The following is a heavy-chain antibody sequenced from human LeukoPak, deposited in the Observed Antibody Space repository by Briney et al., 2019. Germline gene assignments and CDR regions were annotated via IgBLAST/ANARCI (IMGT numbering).Heavy chain of an antibody. D-gene: IGHD3-22*01. J-gene: IGHJ4*02. CDR2: IIPIFGTA. CDR1: VGTFSSYA. Sequence: ASVKVSCKASVGTFSSYAISWVGQARGQGLEWMGRIIPIFGTANYAQKFQGRVTITTDESTSTAYMVLSSLRSEDTAVYYCAREYNYDSSGYDYWGQGTLVTVSS. CDR3: AREYNYDSSGYDY. V-gene: IGHV1-69*05.